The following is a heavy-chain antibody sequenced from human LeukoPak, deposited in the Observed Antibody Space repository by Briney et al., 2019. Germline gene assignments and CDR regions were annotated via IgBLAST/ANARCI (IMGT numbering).Heavy chain of an antibody. V-gene: IGHV3-74*03. CDR2: INGDGSNT. Sequence: PGGSLRLSCAGSGFTFSTYWMHWVRQAAGKGLVWVSRINGDGSNTTYADSVKGRFTISRDNAKNTLYLQMNSLRAEDTAVYYCARHDWFDPWGRGTLVTVSS. CDR3: ARHDWFDP. J-gene: IGHJ5*02. CDR1: GFTFSTYW.